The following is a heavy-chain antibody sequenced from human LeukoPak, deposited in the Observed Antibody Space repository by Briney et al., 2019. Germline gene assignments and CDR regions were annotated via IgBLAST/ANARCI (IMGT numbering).Heavy chain of an antibody. Sequence: PGGSLRLSCAASGFTFSSYSMNWVRQAPGKGMEWVSSISISSSYIYYAASVKGRFTISRDNAKNSLYLQMSSLRAEDTAVYYCARSLLYDSPDVCGKGTTVTVSS. CDR1: GFTFSSYS. CDR3: ARSLLYDSPDV. CDR2: ISISSSYI. V-gene: IGHV3-21*01. D-gene: IGHD3-3*01. J-gene: IGHJ6*04.